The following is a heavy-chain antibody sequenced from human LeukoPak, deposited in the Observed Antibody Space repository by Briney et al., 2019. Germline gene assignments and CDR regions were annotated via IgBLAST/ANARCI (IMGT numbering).Heavy chain of an antibody. CDR3: ARRSGIAVAGAFDY. Sequence: GGSLRLSCAASGFSVSSNFMSWVRQAPGKGLEWVSIIYDGGSTYYADSVKGRFTISRDNSKNSLYLLLNSLRAEDTAVYYCARRSGIAVAGAFDYWGQGTLVTVSS. V-gene: IGHV3-53*01. J-gene: IGHJ4*02. D-gene: IGHD6-19*01. CDR2: IYDGGST. CDR1: GFSVSSNF.